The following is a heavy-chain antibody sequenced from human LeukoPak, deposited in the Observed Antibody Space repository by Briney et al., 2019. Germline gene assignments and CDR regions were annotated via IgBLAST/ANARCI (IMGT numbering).Heavy chain of an antibody. CDR2: INPKSGDT. J-gene: IGHJ4*02. CDR3: ARRSWHDY. D-gene: IGHD6-13*01. V-gene: IGHV1-2*02. Sequence: ASLKVSRKASGYTFTDHYIHWVRQAPGQGLEWMGWINPKSGDTNYAQNFQGRVTMTRDTSISTAYMELSRLKSDDTAVFYCARRSWHDYWGQGTLVTVSS. CDR1: GYTFTDHY.